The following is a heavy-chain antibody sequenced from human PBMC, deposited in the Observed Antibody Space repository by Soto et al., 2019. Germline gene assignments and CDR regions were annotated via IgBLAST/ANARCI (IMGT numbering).Heavy chain of an antibody. CDR1: GYTFTSYD. J-gene: IGHJ4*02. CDR2: MNPNSGNT. Sequence: QVQLVQSGAEVKKPGASVKVSCKASGYTFTSYDINWVRQATGQGLEWMGWMNPNSGNTGYAQKFQARVTMTRNTSISTAYMELRRLRTATTAVYYCARTLYGDNVDYWGQGALVSVSS. CDR3: ARTLYGDNVDY. V-gene: IGHV1-8*01. D-gene: IGHD4-17*01.